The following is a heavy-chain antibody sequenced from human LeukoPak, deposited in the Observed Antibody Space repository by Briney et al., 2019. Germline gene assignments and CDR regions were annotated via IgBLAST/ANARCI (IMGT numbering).Heavy chain of an antibody. CDR2: ISAYNGNT. CDR1: GYTFTSYG. V-gene: IGHV1-18*01. CDR3: AREGRYSGYGTDY. J-gene: IGHJ4*02. D-gene: IGHD5-12*01. Sequence: APVKACSKASGYTFTSYGISWGRQSAGQGPEWLGWISAYNGNTNYAQKLQGRVIMSTDTSTTIAYMELRSLRSDDTAVYYCAREGRYSGYGTDYWGQGTLVTVSS.